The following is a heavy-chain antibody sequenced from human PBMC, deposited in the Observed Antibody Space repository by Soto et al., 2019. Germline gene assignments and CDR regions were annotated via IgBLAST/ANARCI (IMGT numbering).Heavy chain of an antibody. D-gene: IGHD3-22*01. Sequence: PSETLSLTCAVYGGSFSGYYWSWIRQPPGKGLEWIGEINHSGSTNYNPSLKSRVTISVDTSKNQFSLKLSSVTAADTAVYYCARRRDDSSGYYYGPRVPSFDYWGQGTLVTVSS. V-gene: IGHV4-34*01. CDR1: GGSFSGYY. CDR2: INHSGST. CDR3: ARRRDDSSGYYYGPRVPSFDY. J-gene: IGHJ4*02.